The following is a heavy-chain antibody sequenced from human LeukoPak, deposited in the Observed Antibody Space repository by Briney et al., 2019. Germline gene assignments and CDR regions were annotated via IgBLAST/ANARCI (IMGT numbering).Heavy chain of an antibody. CDR2: ISGSGGST. J-gene: IGHJ4*02. D-gene: IGHD3-3*02. CDR1: GFTFSSYA. Sequence: GGSLTLSCAASGFTFSSYAMSWVRQAPGKGREWVSAISGSGGSTLYADSVEGRSTISRDNSKNTMYLQLNSLKGEDTAVFYCAKGRGNFGVVIPSLDYWGQGTLVTVSS. V-gene: IGHV3-23*01. CDR3: AKGRGNFGVVIPSLDY.